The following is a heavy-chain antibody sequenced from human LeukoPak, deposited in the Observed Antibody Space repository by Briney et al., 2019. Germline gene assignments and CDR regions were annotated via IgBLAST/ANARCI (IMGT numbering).Heavy chain of an antibody. V-gene: IGHV1-24*01. D-gene: IGHD1-7*01. CDR3: ATETGNFYFYS. Sequence: ASVKVSCKVSGYTLTELSMHWVRQAPGRGLEWMGGFDPEDDEIIYAQRFRGRVTMTEDASTDTAYMELRSLRSEDTAVYYCATETGNFYFYSWGQGTLVTVSS. CDR1: GYTLTELS. J-gene: IGHJ4*02. CDR2: FDPEDDEI.